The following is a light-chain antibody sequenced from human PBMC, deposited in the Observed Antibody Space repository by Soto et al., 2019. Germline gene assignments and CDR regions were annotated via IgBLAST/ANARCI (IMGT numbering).Light chain of an antibody. CDR3: QKYNNWPLT. J-gene: IGKJ4*01. CDR2: GAS. V-gene: IGKV3-15*01. Sequence: EIVMTQSPATLSVSPGERATLSCRASQSVSSDLAWYEQKPGQAPRLLIYGASTRATGIPARFSGSGSGTEFTLTISSLQSEDFAVYYCQKYNNWPLTFVGGTKVETK. CDR1: QSVSSD.